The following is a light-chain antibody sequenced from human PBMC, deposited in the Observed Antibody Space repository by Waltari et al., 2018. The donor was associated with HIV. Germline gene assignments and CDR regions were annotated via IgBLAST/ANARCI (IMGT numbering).Light chain of an antibody. Sequence: DIEMTQSPSSLSASIGVIVILTCRASQSIRNYLNWYQQRPGTAPNLLIYAASSLQSGVPSRFSASGFGTDFTLTISSLQPEDFATYYCQQSYSTPRTFGQGTKVDIK. J-gene: IGKJ1*01. CDR1: QSIRNY. V-gene: IGKV1-39*01. CDR3: QQSYSTPRT. CDR2: AAS.